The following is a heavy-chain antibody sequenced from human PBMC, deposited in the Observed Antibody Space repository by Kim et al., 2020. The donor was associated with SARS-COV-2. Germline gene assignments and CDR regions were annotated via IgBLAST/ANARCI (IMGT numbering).Heavy chain of an antibody. CDR3: ASHPHDFWSGYDY. V-gene: IGHV4-39*01. Sequence: YTPSLKSRVTRSVDTSKNHFSLKLSSVTAADTAVYYCASHPHDFWSGYDYWGQGTLVTVSS. D-gene: IGHD3-3*01. J-gene: IGHJ4*02.